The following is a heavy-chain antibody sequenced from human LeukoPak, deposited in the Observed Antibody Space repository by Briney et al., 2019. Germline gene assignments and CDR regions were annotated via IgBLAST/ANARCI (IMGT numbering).Heavy chain of an antibody. Sequence: SGTLSLTCTVSGGSISSYYWSWIRQPPGKGLEWIGYIYYSGSTNYNPSLKSRVTISVDTSKNQFSLKLSSVTATDTAVYYCARHGRGNFQHWGQGTLVTVSS. J-gene: IGHJ1*01. D-gene: IGHD3-16*01. V-gene: IGHV4-59*08. CDR3: ARHGRGNFQH. CDR2: IYYSGST. CDR1: GGSISSYY.